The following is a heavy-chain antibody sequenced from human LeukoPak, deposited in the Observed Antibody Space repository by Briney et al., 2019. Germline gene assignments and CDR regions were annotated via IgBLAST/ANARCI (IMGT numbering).Heavy chain of an antibody. J-gene: IGHJ4*02. CDR3: AKDRGIISDY. V-gene: IGHV3-23*01. D-gene: IGHD3-10*01. CDR2: ISGSGGST. Sequence: GGSLRLSCAASGFTFSSNGMSWVRQAPGKGLEWVSAISGSGGSTYYADSVKGRFTISRDNSKNTLYLQMNSLRVEDTAVYCCAKDRGIISDYWGQGTLVTVSS. CDR1: GFTFSSNG.